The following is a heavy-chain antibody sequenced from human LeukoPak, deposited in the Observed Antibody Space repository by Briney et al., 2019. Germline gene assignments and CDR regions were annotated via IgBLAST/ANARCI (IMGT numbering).Heavy chain of an antibody. V-gene: IGHV3-74*01. CDR3: TRDTFGGDDF. Sequence: GGSLRLSCAASGFTFSNYWMHWVRQAPGKGLQWVSRINPDGVYTSYADSVKGRSTISRDNAKNTLFLQMHSLSAEDTGVYYCTRDTFGGDDFWGQGALVTVSS. D-gene: IGHD3-10*01. J-gene: IGHJ4*02. CDR2: INPDGVYT. CDR1: GFTFSNYW.